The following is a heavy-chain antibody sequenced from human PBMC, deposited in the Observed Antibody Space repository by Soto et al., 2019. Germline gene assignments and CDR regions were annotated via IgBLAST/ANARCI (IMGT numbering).Heavy chain of an antibody. Sequence: ASVKVSCKASGGTFSSYAISWVRQAPGQGLEWMGGIIPIFGTANYAQKFQGRVTITADESTSTAYMELSSLRSEDTAVYYCAREVSSSWYSDYYYGMDVWGQGTTVTVSS. D-gene: IGHD6-13*01. CDR1: GGTFSSYA. J-gene: IGHJ6*02. V-gene: IGHV1-69*13. CDR2: IIPIFGTA. CDR3: AREVSSSWYSDYYYGMDV.